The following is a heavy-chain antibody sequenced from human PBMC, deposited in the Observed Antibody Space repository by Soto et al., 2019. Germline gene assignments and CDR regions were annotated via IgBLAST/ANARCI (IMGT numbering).Heavy chain of an antibody. CDR3: ARAYCSGGSCWAWSSWFDA. J-gene: IGHJ5*02. Sequence: QVQLQQSGPGLVKPSQTLSLTCAISGDSVSSNSAAWNWIRQSPSRGLEWLGRTYYRSKWYNNYAVSVKGRITINPDSPKHQFPLQLNSVTPEDTAVYYRARAYCSGGSCWAWSSWFDAWGQGTLVTVSS. CDR1: GDSVSSNSAA. V-gene: IGHV6-1*01. D-gene: IGHD2-15*01. CDR2: TYYRSKWYN.